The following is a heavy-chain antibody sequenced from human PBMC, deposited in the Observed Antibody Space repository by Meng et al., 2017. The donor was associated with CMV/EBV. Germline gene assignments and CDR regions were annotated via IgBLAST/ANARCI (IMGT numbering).Heavy chain of an antibody. V-gene: IGHV4-39*07. CDR2: IYYSGST. CDR3: ARDSAVAGVVDY. D-gene: IGHD6-19*01. J-gene: IGHJ4*02. CDR1: GGSIRSSSYY. Sequence: LRLQESGPGLVKLSGTLSLTCTVSGGSIRSSSYYWGWIRQPPGKGLEWIGSIYYSGSTYYNPSLKSRVTISVDTSKNQFSLKLSSVTAADTAVYYCARDSAVAGVVDYWGQGTLVTVSS.